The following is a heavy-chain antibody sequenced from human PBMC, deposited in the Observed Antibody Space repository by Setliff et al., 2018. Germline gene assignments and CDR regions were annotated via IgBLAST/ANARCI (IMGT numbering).Heavy chain of an antibody. J-gene: IGHJ6*03. V-gene: IGHV4-61*02. CDR1: GGSMSSGPNY. Sequence: PSETLSLTCTVSGGSMSSGPNYWGWIRQPAGRGLEWVGRVYSSVYSSGITSYNPSLKSRVTISMDTSKNQFSLGLTSVTAADTAVYYCARESAGDEPVRHLYYTDVWGRGTTVTVSS. CDR3: ARESAGDEPVRHLYYTDV. CDR2: VYSSVYSSGIT. D-gene: IGHD1-1*01.